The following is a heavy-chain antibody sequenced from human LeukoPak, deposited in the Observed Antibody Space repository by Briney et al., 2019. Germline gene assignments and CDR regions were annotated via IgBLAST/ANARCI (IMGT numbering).Heavy chain of an antibody. CDR1: GFTFSNYW. D-gene: IGHD5-12*01. CDR3: GRVPYSDSYFDY. J-gene: IGHJ4*02. V-gene: IGHV3-7*04. Sequence: GGSLRLSCAASGFTFSNYWMSWVRQAPGKGLEWVANIKQDGSEKWYVDSVKGRFTISRDNAKNSLYLQMNSLRAEDTAVYYCGRVPYSDSYFDYWGQGTLVTVSS. CDR2: IKQDGSEK.